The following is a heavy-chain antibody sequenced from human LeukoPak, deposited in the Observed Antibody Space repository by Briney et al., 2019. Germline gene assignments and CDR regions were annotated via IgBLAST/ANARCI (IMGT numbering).Heavy chain of an antibody. D-gene: IGHD3-10*01. CDR2: IYSNGIT. J-gene: IGHJ6*03. V-gene: IGHV4-59*12. Sequence: PSETLSLTCTVSGGSISSYYWSWIRQPLGKGPEWIGYIYSNGITNYNPSLKSRVTISVDTSKNQFSLKLSSVTAADTAVYYCARNMVRGVIFKNYYMDVWGKGTTVTVSS. CDR3: ARNMVRGVIFKNYYMDV. CDR1: GGSISSYY.